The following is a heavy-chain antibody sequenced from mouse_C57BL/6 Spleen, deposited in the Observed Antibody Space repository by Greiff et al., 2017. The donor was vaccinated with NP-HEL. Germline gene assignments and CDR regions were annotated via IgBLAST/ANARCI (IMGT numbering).Heavy chain of an antibody. J-gene: IGHJ1*03. CDR2: INPNYGTT. V-gene: IGHV1-39*01. Sequence: EVKLVESGPELVKPGASVKISCKASGYSFTDYNMNWVKQSNGKSLEWIGVINPNYGTTSYNQKFKGKATLTVDQSSSTAYMQLNSLTSEDSAVYYWARGGYYDGYPYWYFDVWGTGTTVTVSS. D-gene: IGHD2-3*01. CDR3: ARGGYYDGYPYWYFDV. CDR1: GYSFTDYN.